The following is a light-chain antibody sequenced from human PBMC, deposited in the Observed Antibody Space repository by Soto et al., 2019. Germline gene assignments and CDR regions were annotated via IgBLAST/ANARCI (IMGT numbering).Light chain of an antibody. CDR3: SSYTHTNTRACV. V-gene: IGLV2-14*01. CDR2: EVT. CDR1: SGDIGSYNR. J-gene: IGLJ1*01. Sequence: QSVLTQPASVSGSPGQSITISCTGTSGDIGSYNRVSWYQQHPGKAPKLIIYEVTDRPSGVSNRFSGSKSGNTASLTISGLQAEDEAEYSCSSYTHTNTRACVFGTGTKVTVL.